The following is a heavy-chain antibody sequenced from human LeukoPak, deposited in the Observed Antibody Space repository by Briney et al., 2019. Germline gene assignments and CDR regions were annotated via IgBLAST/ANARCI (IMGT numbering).Heavy chain of an antibody. V-gene: IGHV4-30-4*08. CDR1: GGSISSGDYY. Sequence: SETLSLTCTVSGGSISSGDYYWSWIRQPPGKGLEWIGFIYYSGSTYYNPSLKSRVTISVDTSKNQFSLKLSSVTAADTAVYYCAHYSGSYLSWFDPWGQGTLVTGSS. CDR3: AHYSGSYLSWFDP. D-gene: IGHD1-26*01. J-gene: IGHJ5*02. CDR2: IYYSGST.